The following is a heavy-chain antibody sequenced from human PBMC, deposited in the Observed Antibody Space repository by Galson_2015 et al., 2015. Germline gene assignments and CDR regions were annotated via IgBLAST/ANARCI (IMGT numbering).Heavy chain of an antibody. CDR1: GFTFSSYA. J-gene: IGHJ4*02. CDR2: ISGSGGST. V-gene: IGHV3-23*01. CDR3: AKGGDSSSLFDY. D-gene: IGHD6-13*01. Sequence: SCAASGFTFSSYAMSWVRQAPGKGLEWVSAISGSGGSTYYADSVKGRFTISRDNSKNTLYLQMNSLRAEDTAVYYCAKGGDSSSLFDYWGQGTLVTVSS.